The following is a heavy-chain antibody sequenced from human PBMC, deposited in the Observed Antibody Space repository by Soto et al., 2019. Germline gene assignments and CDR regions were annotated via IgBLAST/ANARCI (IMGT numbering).Heavy chain of an antibody. CDR3: AREGDYDYVGGSYRYGPFDY. CDR2: IYYSGST. V-gene: IGHV4-31*03. CDR1: GGSISSGGYH. J-gene: IGHJ4*02. Sequence: SETLSLTCTVSGGSISSGGYHWSWILQHPGKGLEWIGYIYYSGSTYYNPSLKSRVTISVDTSKNQFSLKLSSVTAADTAVYYCAREGDYDYVGGSYRYGPFDYWGQGTLVTVS. D-gene: IGHD3-16*02.